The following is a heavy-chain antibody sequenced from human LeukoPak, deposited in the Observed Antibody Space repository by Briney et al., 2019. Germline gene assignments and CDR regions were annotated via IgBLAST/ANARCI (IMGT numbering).Heavy chain of an antibody. V-gene: IGHV3-13*01. CDR1: GFTFSNYA. CDR2: IGTAGDT. J-gene: IGHJ4*02. CDR3: AKDVKPGYSGYDSPLS. Sequence: GGSLRLSCEASGFTFSNYAMTWVRQATGKGLEWVSAIGTAGDTYYPGSVKGRFTISRDNSKNTLYLQMNSLRAEDTAVYYCAKDVKPGYSGYDSPLSWGQGTLVTVSS. D-gene: IGHD5-12*01.